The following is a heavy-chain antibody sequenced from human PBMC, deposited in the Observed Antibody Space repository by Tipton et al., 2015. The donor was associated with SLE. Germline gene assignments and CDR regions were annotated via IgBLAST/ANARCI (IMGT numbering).Heavy chain of an antibody. D-gene: IGHD3-10*01. Sequence: TLSLTCAVYGGSFSGYYWSWIRQPPGKGLEWIGEINHSGSTNYNPSLKSRVTISVDTSKNQFSLKLSSVTAADTAVYYCARRSQLSRGVKSGFDPWGQGTLVTVAS. J-gene: IGHJ5*02. CDR1: GGSFSGYY. V-gene: IGHV4-34*01. CDR3: ARRSQLSRGVKSGFDP. CDR2: INHSGST.